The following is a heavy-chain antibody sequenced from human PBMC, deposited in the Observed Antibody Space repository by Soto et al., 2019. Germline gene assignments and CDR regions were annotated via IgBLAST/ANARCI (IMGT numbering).Heavy chain of an antibody. CDR2: LSNSGYRT. Sequence: PXGSLKLSCSAAGFTFSSYVMSWVRQAPGKGLDWVSSLSNSGYRTYYADSVRGRFTISRDNSQNMLYLQMNSLRGDDTAVYYCAKNEGGSQSSLYNGQWGQGSLV. CDR3: AKNEGGSQSSLYNGQ. J-gene: IGHJ4*02. D-gene: IGHD1-26*01. V-gene: IGHV3-23*01. CDR1: GFTFSSYV.